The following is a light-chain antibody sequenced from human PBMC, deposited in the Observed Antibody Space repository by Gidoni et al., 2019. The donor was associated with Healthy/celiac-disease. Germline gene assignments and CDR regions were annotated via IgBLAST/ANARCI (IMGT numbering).Light chain of an antibody. Sequence: DIQLTQSPSFLSASVGDRGTITCRASQVISSYLAWYQQKPGKAPKLLTYAASTLQSGVPSRFSRSGSWTDFTLTFSRLQPDVFATYYFQQLNSYPRTFGQGTKVEIK. CDR3: QQLNSYPRT. CDR1: QVISSY. V-gene: IGKV1-9*01. CDR2: AAS. J-gene: IGKJ1*01.